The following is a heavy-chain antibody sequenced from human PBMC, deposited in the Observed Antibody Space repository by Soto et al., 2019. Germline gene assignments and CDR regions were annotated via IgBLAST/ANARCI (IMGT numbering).Heavy chain of an antibody. CDR3: AKGARDVDS. D-gene: IGHD5-12*01. V-gene: IGHV3-23*01. Sequence: VQLLESGGGLVQPGGSLRLSCAASGVTFSSQTMSWVRQAPGKGLEWVSVISSSGSTSYTDSVEGRFTISKDSSKNTLYLQLNSLRVEDTAVYYCAKGARDVDSWGQGTLVTVS. CDR1: GVTFSSQT. J-gene: IGHJ4*02. CDR2: ISSSGST.